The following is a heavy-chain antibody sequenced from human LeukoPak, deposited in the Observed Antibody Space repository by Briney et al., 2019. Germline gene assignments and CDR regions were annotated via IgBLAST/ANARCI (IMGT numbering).Heavy chain of an antibody. CDR1: GGSISSYY. Sequence: SETLSLTCTVSGGSISSYYWSWVRQPPGKGLEWIGYIYYSGSTYYNPSLKSRVTISVDTSKNQFSLKLSSVTAADTAVYYCARGTSGSYIDYWGQGTLVTVSS. D-gene: IGHD1-26*01. J-gene: IGHJ4*02. CDR2: IYYSGST. V-gene: IGHV4-59*06. CDR3: ARGTSGSYIDY.